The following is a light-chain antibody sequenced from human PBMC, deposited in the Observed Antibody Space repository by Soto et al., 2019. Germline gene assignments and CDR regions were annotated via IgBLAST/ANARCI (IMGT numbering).Light chain of an antibody. CDR1: SSDVGSYNL. CDR3: CSYAGSSTHVV. CDR2: EGS. J-gene: IGLJ2*01. V-gene: IGLV2-23*01. Sequence: QSALTQPASVSGSPGQPITISCTGTSSDVGSYNLVSWYQQHPGKAPKLMIYEGSKRPSGVSNRFSGSKSGNAASLTISGLQAEDEAYYYCCSYAGSSTHVVSGGGTQLTVL.